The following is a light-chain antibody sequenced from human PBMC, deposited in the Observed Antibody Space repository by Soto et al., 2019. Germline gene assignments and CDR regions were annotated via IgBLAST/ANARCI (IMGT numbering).Light chain of an antibody. Sequence: QSALTQPRSVSGSPGQSVTISCTGTSSDVGGYNYVSWYQQHPGKAPRLIIYEVDKRPSGVPDRFSGSKAGSTASLTVSGLQADDEADYYCCSYAGTYIGYVFGSETKVTVL. CDR2: EVD. CDR3: CSYAGTYIGYV. V-gene: IGLV2-11*01. J-gene: IGLJ1*01. CDR1: SSDVGGYNY.